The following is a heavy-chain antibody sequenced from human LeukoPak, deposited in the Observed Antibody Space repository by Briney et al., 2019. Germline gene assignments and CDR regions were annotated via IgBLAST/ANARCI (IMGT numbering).Heavy chain of an antibody. CDR3: IRGNSFDY. Sequence: GGSLRLSCAASAFTFSSYWMHWVRQGPGKGLVWVLRINSDGSSTNYADSVKGRFTISRDNAKNTLYLQMNSLRAEDTAVYYCIRGNSFDYWGQGTLVTVSS. V-gene: IGHV3-74*01. CDR2: INSDGSST. D-gene: IGHD2/OR15-2a*01. J-gene: IGHJ4*02. CDR1: AFTFSSYW.